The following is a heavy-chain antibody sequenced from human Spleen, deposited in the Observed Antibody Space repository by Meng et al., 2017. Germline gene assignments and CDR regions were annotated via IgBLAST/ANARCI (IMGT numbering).Heavy chain of an antibody. Sequence: GESLKISCVASGFSFTTDSMNWVRQAPGKGLEYVSAISSNGGSTYYANSVKGRFTISRDNSKNTLYLQMGSLRAEDMAVYYCARVNFSMVRGADNHYAFDIWGQGTMVTVSS. J-gene: IGHJ3*02. CDR1: GFSFTTDS. V-gene: IGHV3-64*01. D-gene: IGHD3-10*01. CDR3: ARVNFSMVRGADNHYAFDI. CDR2: ISSNGGST.